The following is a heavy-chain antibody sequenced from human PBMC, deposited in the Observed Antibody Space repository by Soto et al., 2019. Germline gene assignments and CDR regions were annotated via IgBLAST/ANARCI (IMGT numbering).Heavy chain of an antibody. V-gene: IGHV3-30-3*01. Sequence: QVQLVESGGGVVQPGRSLRLSCAASGFTFSSYAMHWVRQAPGKGLEWVAVISYDGSNKYYADSVKGRFTISRDNSKNTLYLQMNSLRAEDTAVYYCARSIAARILDYWGQGTLVTVSS. J-gene: IGHJ4*02. CDR1: GFTFSSYA. CDR2: ISYDGSNK. CDR3: ARSIAARILDY. D-gene: IGHD6-6*01.